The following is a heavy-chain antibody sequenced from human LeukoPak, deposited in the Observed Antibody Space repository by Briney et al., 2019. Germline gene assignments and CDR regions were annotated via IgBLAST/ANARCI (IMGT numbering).Heavy chain of an antibody. V-gene: IGHV3-30-3*01. D-gene: IGHD2/OR15-2a*01. CDR1: GFAFKTYA. J-gene: IGHJ4*02. CDR2: ISYDGVVK. CDR3: ARDLSTHYSIDF. Sequence: GGSLRLSCAASGFAFKTYAIHWVRQAPGKGLEWVTFISYDGVVKYYADSVKGRLIISRDNSKNTVNLHMSSLRPEDTAVYYCARDLSTHYSIDFWGSGTLVSVSS.